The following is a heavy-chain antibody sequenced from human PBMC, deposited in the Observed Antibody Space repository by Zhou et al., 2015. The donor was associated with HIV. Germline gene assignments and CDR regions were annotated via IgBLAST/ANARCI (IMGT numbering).Heavy chain of an antibody. CDR2: IIPIFGTP. V-gene: IGHV1-69*06. CDR3: ARPYGSGSYSYYYYGMDV. J-gene: IGHJ6*02. CDR1: GGTFNTNE. D-gene: IGHD3-10*01. Sequence: QVQLVQSGAEVKKPGSSVKVACKASGGTFNTNEISWVRQAPGQGLEWMGGIIPIFGTPNYAPKFRGRVTLTADTSTRTHYLELSNLRSEDTAVYYCARPYGSGSYSYYYYGMDVWGQGP.